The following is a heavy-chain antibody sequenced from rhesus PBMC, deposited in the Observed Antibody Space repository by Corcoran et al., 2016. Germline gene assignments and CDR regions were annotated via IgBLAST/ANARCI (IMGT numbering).Heavy chain of an antibody. V-gene: IGHV4S7*01. D-gene: IGHD4-23*01. J-gene: IGHJ4*01. CDR2: IYGGSGST. Sequence: QVQLQESGPGVVKPSETLSLTCAVSGGSISGYYLWSWIRQPPGKGLEWIGYIYGGSGSTSYNPSLKSRVIISIDPSTNQFSLKLSSVTAADTAVYYCARDRGYSNYGDYWGQGVLVTVSS. CDR3: ARDRGYSNYGDY. CDR1: GGSISGYYL.